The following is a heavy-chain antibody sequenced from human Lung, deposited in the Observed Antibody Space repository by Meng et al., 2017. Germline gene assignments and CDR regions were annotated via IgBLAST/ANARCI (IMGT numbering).Heavy chain of an antibody. CDR1: GGSFSDYY. Sequence: QVQRQQWGSGLLKTSESLSLPCVVSGGSFSDYYWRWIRQPPGKGLEWIGEINHSGSTNYNPSLESRATISVDTSQNNLSLKLSSVTAADSAVYYCARGPTTMAHDFDYWGQGTLVTVSS. CDR3: ARGPTTMAHDFDY. CDR2: INHSGST. D-gene: IGHD4-11*01. J-gene: IGHJ4*02. V-gene: IGHV4-34*01.